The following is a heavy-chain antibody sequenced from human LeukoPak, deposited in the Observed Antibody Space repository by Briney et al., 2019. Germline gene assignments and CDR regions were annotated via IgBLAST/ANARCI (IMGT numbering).Heavy chain of an antibody. Sequence: GGSLRLSCAASGFTFSSYAMSWVRQAPGKGLEWVSAISGSCGSTYYADSVKGRFTISRDNSKNTLYLQMNSLRAEDTAVYYCAKDLARRSYYDSSGSFDYWGQGTLVTVSS. CDR1: GFTFSSYA. CDR2: ISGSCGST. CDR3: AKDLARRSYYDSSGSFDY. J-gene: IGHJ4*02. D-gene: IGHD3-22*01. V-gene: IGHV3-23*01.